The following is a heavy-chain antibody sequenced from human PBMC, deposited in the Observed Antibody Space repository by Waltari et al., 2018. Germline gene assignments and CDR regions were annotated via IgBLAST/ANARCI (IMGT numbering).Heavy chain of an antibody. CDR1: GGSFSGYY. V-gene: IGHV4-34*01. D-gene: IGHD5-18*01. Sequence: QVQLQQWGAGLLKPSETLSLTCAVYGGSFSGYYWSWIRQPPGKGLEWIGEINHSGSTNYNPSLKSRVTISVDTSKNQFSLKLSSVTAADTAVYYCARVGYSYAWGYYFDYWGQGTLVTVSS. CDR2: INHSGST. CDR3: ARVGYSYAWGYYFDY. J-gene: IGHJ4*02.